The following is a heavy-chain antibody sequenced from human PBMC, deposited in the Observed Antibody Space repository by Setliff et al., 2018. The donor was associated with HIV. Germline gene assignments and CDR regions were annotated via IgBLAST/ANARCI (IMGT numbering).Heavy chain of an antibody. CDR1: GGTFSSYA. CDR2: IIPMFGTL. J-gene: IGHJ3*02. V-gene: IGHV1-69*05. D-gene: IGHD1-26*01. CDR3: ARGHSHGYGYSGSYGPFDI. Sequence: SVKVSCKASGGTFSSYAINWVRQAPGQGLQWMGGIIPMFGTLNFAQKFQGRVTISTDDSTSTAYMELNSLRSEDTAVYYCARGHSHGYGYSGSYGPFDIWGQGRMVTVSS.